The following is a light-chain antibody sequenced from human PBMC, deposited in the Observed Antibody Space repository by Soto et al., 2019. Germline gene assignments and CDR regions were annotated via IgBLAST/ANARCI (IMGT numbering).Light chain of an antibody. CDR1: HAITNN. CDR2: EES. J-gene: IGKJ4*01. CDR3: QLVKSYPRT. V-gene: IGKV1-9*01. Sequence: DNHLTQSPSSLSASVGDMVTITCRASHAITNNLAWYQQKPGNPPKLLIYEESTLHSGVPSRFSGRKVGTQFILTIDSLQPEDFATYYCQLVKSYPRTFGGGSKVDIK.